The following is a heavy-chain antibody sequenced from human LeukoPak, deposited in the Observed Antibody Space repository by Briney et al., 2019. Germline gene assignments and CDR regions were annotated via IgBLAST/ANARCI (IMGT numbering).Heavy chain of an antibody. D-gene: IGHD3-10*01. V-gene: IGHV1-2*02. Sequence: ASVKVSCKASGYTFTSYGISWVRQAPGQGLEWMGWINPSSGGTNYAQKFQGRVTMTRDTSISTAYMKLSRLRSDDTAVYYSARAAVPIQSVVRGVIRNFDYWGQGTLVTVSS. J-gene: IGHJ4*02. CDR2: INPSSGGT. CDR3: ARAAVPIQSVVRGVIRNFDY. CDR1: GYTFTSYG.